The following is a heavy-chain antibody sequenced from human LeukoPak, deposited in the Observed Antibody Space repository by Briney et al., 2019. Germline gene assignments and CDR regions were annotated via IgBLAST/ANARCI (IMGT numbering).Heavy chain of an antibody. Sequence: GGSLRLSCAASGFTFSDYYMTWIRQAPGKGLEFVSYISNRGSTVYYAESVEGRFTMTRDSAKDSVFLLMNSLRVEDTAVYYCARGVRGRLSSYYYYYMDVWGKGTTVTVSS. J-gene: IGHJ6*03. CDR3: ARGVRGRLSSYYYYYMDV. CDR2: ISNRGSTV. D-gene: IGHD2-15*01. V-gene: IGHV3-11*01. CDR1: GFTFSDYY.